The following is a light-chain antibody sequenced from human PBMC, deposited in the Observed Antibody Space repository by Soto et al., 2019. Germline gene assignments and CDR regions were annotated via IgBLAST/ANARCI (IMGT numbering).Light chain of an antibody. V-gene: IGKV1-5*03. CDR1: QNINNW. Sequence: DIQLTQSPSTLSASVGDRVTITCRASQNINNWLAWYQQKPGRAPKFLIYQASILESGVPSRFSGSGSGTEFTLTIVSLQLYDFANYYGQRCDMYWLTFGGGTKVKI. J-gene: IGKJ4*01. CDR3: QRCDMYWLT. CDR2: QAS.